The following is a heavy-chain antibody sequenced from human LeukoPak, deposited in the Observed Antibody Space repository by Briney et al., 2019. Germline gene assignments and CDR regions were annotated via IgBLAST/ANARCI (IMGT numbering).Heavy chain of an antibody. D-gene: IGHD1-26*01. CDR3: ARHGSTSFDY. CDR2: IYYSGST. CDR1: GDSISSYY. J-gene: IGHJ4*02. V-gene: IGHV4-59*08. Sequence: PSETLSLTCTVSGDSISSYYWSWIRLPPGKGLEWIGYIYYSGSTDYNPSLKSRVTISVDTSKNQFSLKLSSVTAADTSVYYCARHGSTSFDYWGQGTLVTVSS.